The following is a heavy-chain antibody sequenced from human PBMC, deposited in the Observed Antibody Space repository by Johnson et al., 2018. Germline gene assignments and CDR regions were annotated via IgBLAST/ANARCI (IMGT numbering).Heavy chain of an antibody. CDR1: GFTFSNAW. D-gene: IGHD1-26*01. CDR2: IKSKTDGGTT. J-gene: IGHJ3*02. CDR3: ARDYSGSYSDAFDI. V-gene: IGHV3-15*01. Sequence: VQLVESGGGLVKPGGSLRLSCAASGFTFSNAWMSWVRQAPGKGLEWVGRIKSKTDGGTTDYAAPVKGRFTISRDDSKNTLYLQMNSLKTEDTAVYYCARDYSGSYSDAFDIWGQGTMVTVSS.